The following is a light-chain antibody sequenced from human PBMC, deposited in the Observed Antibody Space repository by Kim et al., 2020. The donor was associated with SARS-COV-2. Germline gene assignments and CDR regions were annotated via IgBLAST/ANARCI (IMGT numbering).Light chain of an antibody. CDR2: AAS. CDR3: QQLKKYPRS. V-gene: IGKV1-9*01. CDR1: QGISSY. J-gene: IGKJ4*01. Sequence: IQLTQSPSSLSAYVGDSVSITCRASQGISSYLGWYQQKPGRAPKLLSYAASSLQSGVPPRFSGSGSGTDFTLTISSLQPEDFATYYCQQLKKYPRSFGGGTKVELK.